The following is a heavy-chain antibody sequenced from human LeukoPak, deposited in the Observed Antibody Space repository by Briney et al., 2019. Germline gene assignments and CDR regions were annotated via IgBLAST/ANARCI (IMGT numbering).Heavy chain of an antibody. D-gene: IGHD3-10*01. Sequence: GGSLRLSCAASGFAFSSYAMHWVRQAPGQGLEWMGIINPSGGSTSYAQKFQGRVTMTRDTSTSTVYMELSSLRSEDTAVYYCARDGGTMVRGVIKGGDYWGQGTLVTVSS. CDR2: INPSGGST. J-gene: IGHJ4*02. V-gene: IGHV1-46*01. CDR1: GFAFSSYA. CDR3: ARDGGTMVRGVIKGGDY.